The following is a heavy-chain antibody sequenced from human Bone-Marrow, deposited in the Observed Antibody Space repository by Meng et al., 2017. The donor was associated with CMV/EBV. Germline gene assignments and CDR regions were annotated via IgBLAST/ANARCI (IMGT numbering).Heavy chain of an antibody. CDR1: GGSFSDYY. D-gene: IGHD4-11*01. CDR2: INHSGST. Sequence: SETLSLTCAVYGGSFSDYYWAWIRQTPEKGLEWIGEINHSGSTNHNPSLKSRVTISVDTSKRQFSLRLRSVTAADTALYYCARQHVTTLGARNSGKDVWGQGTTITVSS. V-gene: IGHV4-34*01. J-gene: IGHJ6*02. CDR3: ARQHVTTLGARNSGKDV.